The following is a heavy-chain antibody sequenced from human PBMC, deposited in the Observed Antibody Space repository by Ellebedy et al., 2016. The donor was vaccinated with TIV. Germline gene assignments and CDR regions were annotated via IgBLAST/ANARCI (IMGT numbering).Heavy chain of an antibody. CDR1: GFTFSSYA. Sequence: GESLKISXSASGFTFSSYAMHWVRQAPGKGLEYVSAISSNGGSTYYADSVKGRFTISRDNSKNTLYLQMSSLRAEDTAVYYCVKDHGDTLNGMDVWGQGTTVTVSS. CDR2: ISSNGGST. J-gene: IGHJ6*02. V-gene: IGHV3-64D*06. CDR3: VKDHGDTLNGMDV. D-gene: IGHD3-10*01.